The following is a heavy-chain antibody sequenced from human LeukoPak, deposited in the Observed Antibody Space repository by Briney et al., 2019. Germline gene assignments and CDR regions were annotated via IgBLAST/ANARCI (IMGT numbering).Heavy chain of an antibody. Sequence: GGSLRLSCTASGFTFSNYWMNWFRQAPGKGLEWVSVLYSGGTTNYADSEKGRFTISRDNSKNTLYLLMNSLRPEDTAVYYCARELHWGQGTLVTVSS. D-gene: IGHD1-26*01. CDR3: ARELH. V-gene: IGHV3-66*02. CDR1: GFTFSNYW. CDR2: LYSGGTT. J-gene: IGHJ4*02.